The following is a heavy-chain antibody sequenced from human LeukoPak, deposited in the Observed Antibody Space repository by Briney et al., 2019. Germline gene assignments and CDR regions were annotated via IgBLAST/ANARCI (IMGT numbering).Heavy chain of an antibody. CDR3: AKLYFGESHYFDY. Sequence: PGGSLRLSCAASGFTFSSYAMSWVRQAPGKGLEWVSAIGGRGTATYHADSVKGRFTISRDNSKNTLCLHMNSLRPEDTAVYYCAKLYFGESHYFDYWGQGTLVTVSS. D-gene: IGHD3-10*01. CDR1: GFTFSSYA. CDR2: IGGRGTAT. V-gene: IGHV3-23*01. J-gene: IGHJ4*02.